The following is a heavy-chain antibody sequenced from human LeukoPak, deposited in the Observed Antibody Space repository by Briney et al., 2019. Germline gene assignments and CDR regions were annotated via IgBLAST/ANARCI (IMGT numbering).Heavy chain of an antibody. CDR3: ARVAGQGYDFWSGHNWFDP. Sequence: GGSLRLSCVASGFTFSSYWMSWVRQAPGKGLEWVANIKQDGSEKYYVDSVKGRFTISRDNAKNSLYLQMNSLRAEDTAVYYCARVAGQGYDFWSGHNWFDPWGQGTLVTVSS. CDR1: GFTFSSYW. J-gene: IGHJ5*02. CDR2: IKQDGSEK. D-gene: IGHD3-3*01. V-gene: IGHV3-7*01.